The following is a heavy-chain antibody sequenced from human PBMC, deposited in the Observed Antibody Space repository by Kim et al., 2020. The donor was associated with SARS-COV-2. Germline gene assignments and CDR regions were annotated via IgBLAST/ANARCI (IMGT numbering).Heavy chain of an antibody. J-gene: IGHJ2*01. CDR3: ARIIVGAVYWYFDL. CDR2: IIPIFGTA. CDR1: GGTFSSYA. V-gene: IGHV1-69*13. D-gene: IGHD1-26*01. Sequence: SVKVSCKASGGTFSSYAISWVRQAPGQGLEWMGGIIPIFGTANYAQKFQGRVTITADESTSTAYMELSSLRSEDTAVYYCARIIVGAVYWYFDLWGRGTLVTVSS.